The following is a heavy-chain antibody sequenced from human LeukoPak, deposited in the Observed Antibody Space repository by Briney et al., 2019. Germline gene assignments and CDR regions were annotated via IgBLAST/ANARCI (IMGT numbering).Heavy chain of an antibody. CDR2: IVVGSGNT. V-gene: IGHV1-58*01. Sequence: SVKVSCKASGFTFTSSAVQWVRQARGQRLEWIGWIVVGSGNTNYAQKFQERVTITRDMSTSTAYMELSSLRSEDTAVYYCATVSLFRDPNWFDPWGQGTLVTVSS. CDR3: ATVSLFRDPNWFDP. CDR1: GFTFTSSA. J-gene: IGHJ5*02.